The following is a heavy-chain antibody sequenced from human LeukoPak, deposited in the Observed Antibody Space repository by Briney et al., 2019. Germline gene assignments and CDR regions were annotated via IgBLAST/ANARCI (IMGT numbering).Heavy chain of an antibody. CDR2: IYYSGST. V-gene: IGHV4-39*07. CDR3: ARGRSKFDY. Sequence: SETLSLTCTVSGGSISSSSYYWGWIRQPPGKGLEWIGSIYYSGSTYYNPSLKSRVTISVDTSKNQFSLKLSSVTAADTAVYYCARGRSKFDYWGQGTLVTVSS. J-gene: IGHJ4*02. CDR1: GGSISSSSYY.